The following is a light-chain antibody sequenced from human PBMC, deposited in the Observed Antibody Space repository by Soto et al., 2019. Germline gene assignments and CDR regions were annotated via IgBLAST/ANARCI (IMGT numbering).Light chain of an antibody. CDR3: QQYGSLPPIT. Sequence: EIVLTQSPGTLSLSPEERATLSCRASQSVSSSYLASYQQKPGQAPRLLIYGASSRATGIPDRFSGSGSGTDFTLTISRLEPEDFAVYYCQQYGSLPPITFGQGTRLEIK. CDR1: QSVSSSY. CDR2: GAS. J-gene: IGKJ5*01. V-gene: IGKV3-20*01.